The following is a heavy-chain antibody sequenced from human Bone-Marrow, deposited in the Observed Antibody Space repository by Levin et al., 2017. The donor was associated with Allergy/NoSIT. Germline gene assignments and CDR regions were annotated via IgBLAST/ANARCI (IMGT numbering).Heavy chain of an antibody. CDR3: ARDPEYYDRAFDS. CDR1: GYTFTDYY. CDR2: INPNSGGT. J-gene: IGHJ3*02. Sequence: GGSLRLSCKASGYTFTDYYMNWVRQAPGQGLEWMGWINPNSGGTNYAQQFQGRVTMTRDTSISTAYMELTRLRSDDTAVYYCARDPEYYDRAFDSWGQGTMVTVSS. V-gene: IGHV1-2*02. D-gene: IGHD3-22*01.